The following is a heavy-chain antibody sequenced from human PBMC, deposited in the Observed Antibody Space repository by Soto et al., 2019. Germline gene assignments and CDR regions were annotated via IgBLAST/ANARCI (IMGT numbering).Heavy chain of an antibody. D-gene: IGHD3-22*01. CDR3: ARSMIEVVMAPDAFDI. J-gene: IGHJ3*02. Sequence: GSGPTLVNPTQTLTLTCTFSGFSLRTSGMRVSWIRQPPGKALEWLARIDWDDDKFYSTSLKTRLTISKDTSKNQVVLTMTNMDPADTATYYCARSMIEVVMAPDAFDIWGQGTMVTVSS. CDR2: IDWDDDK. V-gene: IGHV2-70*04. CDR1: GFSLRTSGMR.